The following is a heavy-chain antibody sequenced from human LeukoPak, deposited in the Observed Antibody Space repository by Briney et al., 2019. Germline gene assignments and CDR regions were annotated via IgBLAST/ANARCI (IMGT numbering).Heavy chain of an antibody. J-gene: IGHJ4*02. D-gene: IGHD6-13*01. CDR1: GGSISSYY. Sequence: SETLSLTCTVSGGSISSYYWSWIRQPAGKGLEWIGRIYTSGSTNYNPSLKSRVTISVDTSKNQFSLKLSSVTAADTAVYYCARVLDLGSSSWYYYFDYWGQGTLVTVSS. CDR2: IYTSGST. CDR3: ARVLDLGSSSWYYYFDY. V-gene: IGHV4-4*07.